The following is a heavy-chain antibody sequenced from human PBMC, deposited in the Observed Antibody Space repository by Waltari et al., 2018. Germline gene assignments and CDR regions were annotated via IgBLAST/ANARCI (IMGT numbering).Heavy chain of an antibody. V-gene: IGHV3-23*03. J-gene: IGHJ4*02. D-gene: IGHD6-6*01. CDR1: GFTFSSYA. CDR2: IYSGGST. Sequence: EVQLLESGGGLVQPGGSLRLSCAASGFTFSSYAMSWVRQAPGKGLEWVSVIYSGGSTYDADSGKGRFTISRDKSKNTLYLQMNSLRAEDTAVYYCAKAWSSSTPDYWGQGTLVTVSS. CDR3: AKAWSSSTPDY.